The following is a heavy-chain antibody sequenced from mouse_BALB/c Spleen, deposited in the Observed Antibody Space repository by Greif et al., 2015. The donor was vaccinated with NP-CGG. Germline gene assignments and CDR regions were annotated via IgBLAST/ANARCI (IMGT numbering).Heavy chain of an antibody. Sequence: EVKLQESGGGLVQPGGSRKLSCAASGFTFSSFGMHWVRQAPEKGLEWVAYISSGSSTIYYADTVKGRFTISRDNPKKALFLQMASLRSEDTAMYYCARTAVVAYYAMDYWGQGTSVTVSS. J-gene: IGHJ4*01. V-gene: IGHV5-17*02. CDR3: ARTAVVAYYAMDY. CDR1: GFTFSSFG. D-gene: IGHD1-1*01. CDR2: ISSGSSTI.